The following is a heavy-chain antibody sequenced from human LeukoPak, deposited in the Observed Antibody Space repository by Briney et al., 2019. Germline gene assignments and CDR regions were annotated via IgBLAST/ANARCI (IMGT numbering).Heavy chain of an antibody. V-gene: IGHV4-30-2*01. CDR2: IYHSGST. D-gene: IGHD2-8*02. CDR3: ARSGAYGRDFDY. CDR1: GGSISSGGYS. J-gene: IGHJ4*02. Sequence: SETLSLTCAVSGGSISSGGYSWSWIRQPPGKGLEWIGYIYHSGSTYYNPSLKSRVAISVDRSKNQFSLKLSSVTAADTAVYYCARSGAYGRDFDYWGQGTLVTVSS.